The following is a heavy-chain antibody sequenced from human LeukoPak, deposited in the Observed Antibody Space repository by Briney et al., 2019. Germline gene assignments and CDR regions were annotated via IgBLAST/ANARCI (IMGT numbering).Heavy chain of an antibody. V-gene: IGHV4-59*01. CDR1: GGSISSYY. CDR2: IYYSGST. D-gene: IGHD6-13*01. CDR3: ASGQREAAAAPLAFDI. Sequence: SETLSLTCTVSGGSISSYYWSWIRQPPGKGLEWIGYIYYSGSTNYNPSLKSRVTISVDTSKNQFSLKLSSVTAADTAVYYCASGQREAAAAPLAFDIWGQGTMVTVSS. J-gene: IGHJ3*02.